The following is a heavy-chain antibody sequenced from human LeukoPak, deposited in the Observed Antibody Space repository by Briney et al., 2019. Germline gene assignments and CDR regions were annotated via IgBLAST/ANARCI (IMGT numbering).Heavy chain of an antibody. CDR2: IYYSGNI. V-gene: IGHV4-59*01. CDR3: ARDMITFGGVRAYFDY. Sequence: PSETLSLTCTVPGGSISSYYWSWIRQPPGKGLEWIGYIYYSGNINYSPSLKSRVTISVDTPKNQFSLKLSSVTAADTAVYYCARDMITFGGVRAYFDYWGQGILVTVSS. J-gene: IGHJ4*02. CDR1: GGSISSYY. D-gene: IGHD3-16*01.